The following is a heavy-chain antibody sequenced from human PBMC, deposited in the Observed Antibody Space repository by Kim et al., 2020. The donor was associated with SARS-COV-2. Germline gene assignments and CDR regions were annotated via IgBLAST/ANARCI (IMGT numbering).Heavy chain of an antibody. CDR2: T. V-gene: IGHV4-59*01. Sequence: TNYNPHLKSRVTISLDTSKTHFSLKLRSVTAADTAVYFWAKSLDYSYYMDVWGEGTTVVVSS. J-gene: IGHJ6*03. CDR3: AKSLDYSYYMDV.